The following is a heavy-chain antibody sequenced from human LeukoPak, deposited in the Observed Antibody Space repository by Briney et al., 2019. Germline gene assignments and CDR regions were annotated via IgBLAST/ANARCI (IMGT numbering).Heavy chain of an antibody. D-gene: IGHD5-24*01. CDR3: ARDISYPKSRDGYKNLDY. V-gene: IGHV1-69*13. Sequence: GASVKVSSKASGGTFSSYAISWVRQAPGQGLEWMGGIIPIFGTANYTQKFEGRVTITADESTSTAYMELSSLRSGDTAVYYCARDISYPKSRDGYKNLDYWGQGTLVTVSS. CDR2: IIPIFGTA. CDR1: GGTFSSYA. J-gene: IGHJ4*02.